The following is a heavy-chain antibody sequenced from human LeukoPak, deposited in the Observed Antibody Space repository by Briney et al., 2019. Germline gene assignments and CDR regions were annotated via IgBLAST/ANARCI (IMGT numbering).Heavy chain of an antibody. D-gene: IGHD2-2*01. CDR2: ISYDGSNK. V-gene: IGHV3-30*18. CDR3: AKDVGYCSSTSCYGP. CDR1: EFTFSSYG. J-gene: IGHJ4*02. Sequence: PGRSLRLSCAASEFTFSSYGMHWVRQAPGKGLEWVAVISYDGSNKYYADSVKGRFTISRDNSKNTLYLQMNSLRAEDMAVYYCAKDVGYCSSTSCYGPWGQGTLVTVSS.